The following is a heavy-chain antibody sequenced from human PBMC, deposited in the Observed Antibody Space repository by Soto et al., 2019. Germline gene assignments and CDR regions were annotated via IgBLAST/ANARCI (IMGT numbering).Heavy chain of an antibody. CDR2: ISAYNGNT. CDR1: GYTFTSYG. CDR3: ARLGASNGVWGGLSWFDP. Sequence: ASVKVSCKASGYTFTSYGISWVRQAPGQGLEWMGWISAYNGNTNYAQKLQGRVTMTTDTSTSTAYMELRSLRSDDTAVYYCARLGASNGVWGGLSWFDPWGQGTLVTVSS. J-gene: IGHJ5*02. D-gene: IGHD2-8*01. V-gene: IGHV1-18*01.